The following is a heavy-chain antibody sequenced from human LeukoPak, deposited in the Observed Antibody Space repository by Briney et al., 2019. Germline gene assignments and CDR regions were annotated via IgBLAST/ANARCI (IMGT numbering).Heavy chain of an antibody. CDR2: ISASGGST. CDR3: AKKEGGFDY. J-gene: IGHJ4*02. Sequence: GGSLRLSCAASGFTFSSSAMSWVRQVPGKGLEWVSGISASGGSTSYADSVKGRFTISRDNSKNTLYLQMNSLRAEDTAVYYCAKKEGGFDYWGQGALVTVSS. CDR1: GFTFSSSA. V-gene: IGHV3-23*01. D-gene: IGHD1-26*01.